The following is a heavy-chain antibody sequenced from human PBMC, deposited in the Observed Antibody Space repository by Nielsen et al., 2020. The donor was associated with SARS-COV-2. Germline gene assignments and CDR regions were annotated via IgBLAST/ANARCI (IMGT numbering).Heavy chain of an antibody. CDR2: INPSGGST. D-gene: IGHD3-22*01. CDR3: ARSDYYDSSGYYGCYFNL. V-gene: IGHV1-46*01. J-gene: IGHJ2*01. Sequence: ASVKVSCKASGYTFTSYYMHWVRQAPGQGLEWMGIINPSGGSTNYAQKFQGRVTMTRDTSTSTVYMELSSLRSEDTAVYYCARSDYYDSSGYYGCYFNLWGRGTLVTVSS. CDR1: GYTFTSYY.